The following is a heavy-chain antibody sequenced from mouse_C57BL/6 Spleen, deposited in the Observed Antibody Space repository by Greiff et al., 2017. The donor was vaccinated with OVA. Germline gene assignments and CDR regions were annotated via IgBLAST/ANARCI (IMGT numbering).Heavy chain of an antibody. D-gene: IGHD1-1*01. V-gene: IGHV1-50*01. CDR1: GYTFTSYW. J-gene: IGHJ3*01. Sequence: QVQLQQPGAELVKPGASVKLSCKASGYTFTSYWMQWVKQRPGQGLEWIGEIDPSDSYTNYNQQFKGKATLTVDTSSSTDYMQLSSLTSEESAVYYCARDGSSPAWFAYWGQGTLVTVSA. CDR2: IDPSDSYT. CDR3: ARDGSSPAWFAY.